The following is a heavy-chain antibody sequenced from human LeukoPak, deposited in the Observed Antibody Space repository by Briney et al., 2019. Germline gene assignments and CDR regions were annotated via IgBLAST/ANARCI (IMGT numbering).Heavy chain of an antibody. CDR1: GFTFSGYE. D-gene: IGHD3-22*01. Sequence: QPGGSLRLSCAASGFTFSGYEMNWVRQAPGKGLEWVSYISSSGSTIYYADSVKGRFTISRDNAKNSLYLQMNSLRAEDTAVYYCAREPYYYDSSGSNYYYYGMDVWGQGTTVTVSS. CDR2: ISSSGSTI. CDR3: AREPYYYDSSGSNYYYYGMDV. J-gene: IGHJ6*02. V-gene: IGHV3-48*03.